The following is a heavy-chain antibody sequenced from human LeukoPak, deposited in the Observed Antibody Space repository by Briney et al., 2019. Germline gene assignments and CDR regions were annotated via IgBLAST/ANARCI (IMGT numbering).Heavy chain of an antibody. CDR2: INPNSGGT. D-gene: IGHD3-22*01. Sequence: ASVKVSCKASGYTFSGYYMYWVRQAPGQGLEWMGWINPNSGGTNCAQNFQDRVTMTRDTSISTAYMELSRLRSDDTAVYYCAKYYYDRGREFDYWGQGTLVTVSS. V-gene: IGHV1-2*02. J-gene: IGHJ4*02. CDR1: GYTFSGYY. CDR3: AKYYYDRGREFDY.